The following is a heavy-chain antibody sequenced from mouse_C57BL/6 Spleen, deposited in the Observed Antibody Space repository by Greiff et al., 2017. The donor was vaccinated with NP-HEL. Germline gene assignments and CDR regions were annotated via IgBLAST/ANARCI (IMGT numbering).Heavy chain of an antibody. CDR3: ARREPHYYAMDY. J-gene: IGHJ4*01. CDR2: FNPSTGGT. V-gene: IGHV1-42*01. CDR1: GYSFTGYY. Sequence: EVQLQQSGPELVKPGASVKISCKASGYSFTGYYMNWVKQSPEKSLEWIGEFNPSTGGTTYNQKFKAKATLTVDKSSSTAYMQLKSLTSEDSAVYYCARREPHYYAMDYWGQGTSVTVSS.